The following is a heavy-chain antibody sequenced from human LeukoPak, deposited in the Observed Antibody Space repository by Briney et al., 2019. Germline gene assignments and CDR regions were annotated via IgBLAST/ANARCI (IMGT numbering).Heavy chain of an antibody. D-gene: IGHD6-13*01. Sequence: GGSLRLSCVASGFTFSDYYMSWIRQAPGKGLEWVSVIYSGGSTYYADSVKGRFTISRDNSKNTLYLQMNSLRAEDTAVYYCAKELKIAPAGTVGFDIWGQGTMVSVSS. CDR3: AKELKIAPAGTVGFDI. V-gene: IGHV3-53*01. CDR2: IYSGGST. J-gene: IGHJ3*02. CDR1: GFTFSDYY.